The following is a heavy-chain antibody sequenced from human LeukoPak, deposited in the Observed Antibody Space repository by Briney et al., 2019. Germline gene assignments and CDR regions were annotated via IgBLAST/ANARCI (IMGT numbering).Heavy chain of an antibody. V-gene: IGHV4-38-2*02. CDR2: IHHSGGT. J-gene: IGHJ4*02. Sequence: SETLSLTCTVSGYSISSGYYWGWIRQPPGKGLEWIGAIHHSGGTYYNPSLKSRVTISVDTSKNQFSLKLSSVTAADTAVYYCARDPLYSSSTYYFDYWGQGTLVTVSS. D-gene: IGHD6-13*01. CDR3: ARDPLYSSSTYYFDY. CDR1: GYSISSGYY.